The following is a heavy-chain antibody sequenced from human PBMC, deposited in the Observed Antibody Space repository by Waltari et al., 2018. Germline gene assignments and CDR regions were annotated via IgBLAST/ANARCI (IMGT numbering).Heavy chain of an antibody. CDR3: ARSGSTLIWGVAE. CDR2: VHPNGDST. D-gene: IGHD3-10*01. Sequence: QVQLVQSGAEVKKPGASVKVSCKASGYTFTDFYIHWVRQAPGQGLEWMGMVHPNGDSTSYAQKWQDRVTMTRDTSTNTVYMELSSLRSEDTAVYYCARSGSTLIWGVAEWGQGTLVTVSS. J-gene: IGHJ4*02. V-gene: IGHV1-46*04. CDR1: GYTFTDFY.